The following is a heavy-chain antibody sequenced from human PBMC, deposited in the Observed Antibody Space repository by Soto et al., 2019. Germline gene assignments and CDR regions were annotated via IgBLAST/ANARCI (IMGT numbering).Heavy chain of an antibody. D-gene: IGHD2-2*01. J-gene: IGHJ4*02. Sequence: KGDWKSAVYAISIDGGSRVLQTTGQRPEWMAWINRGNGDTKYSQKFQGRVTITRDTSASTVYMELSSLRPEDTAVYFSGRVYDLTSRWRFGYWGQGTLVTVSS. V-gene: IGHV1-3*01. CDR1: VYAISIDG. CDR3: GRVYDLTSRWRFGY. CDR2: INRGNGDT.